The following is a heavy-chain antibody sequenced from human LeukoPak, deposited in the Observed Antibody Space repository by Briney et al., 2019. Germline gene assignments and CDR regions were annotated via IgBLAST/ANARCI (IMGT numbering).Heavy chain of an antibody. J-gene: IGHJ5*02. V-gene: IGHV1-69*13. CDR1: GGTFLSYA. CDR2: IIPILGTA. CDR3: ARESEERGKTQFDP. D-gene: IGHD3-10*01. Sequence: SVKVSCKASGGTFLSYAISWVRQAPGQGVEWVGGIIPILGTANYAQKFQGRVTITADESTSTAYMELSSLRSEDTAVYYCARESEERGKTQFDPWGQGTLVTVSS.